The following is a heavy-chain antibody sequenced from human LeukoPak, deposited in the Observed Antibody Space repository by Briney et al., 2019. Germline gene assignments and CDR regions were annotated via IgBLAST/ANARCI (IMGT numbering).Heavy chain of an antibody. CDR1: GFTFSSYW. CDR2: INSDGSST. CDR3: ARDSGYGHNWFDP. D-gene: IGHD5-12*01. V-gene: IGHV3-74*01. Sequence: PGGSLRLSCAASGFTFSSYWMHWVRQAPGKGLVWVSRINSDGSSTSYADSVKGRFTISRDNSKNTLYLQMNSLRAEDTAIYYCARDSGYGHNWFDPWGQGTLVTVSS. J-gene: IGHJ5*02.